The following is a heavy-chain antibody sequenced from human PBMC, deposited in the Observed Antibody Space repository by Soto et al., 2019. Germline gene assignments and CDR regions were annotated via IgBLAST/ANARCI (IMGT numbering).Heavy chain of an antibody. V-gene: IGHV1-18*01. CDR1: GYTFTSYG. J-gene: IGHJ4*02. CDR3: AGSKRDCGGDCLFDY. D-gene: IGHD2-21*02. Sequence: QVQLVQSRAEVKKPGASVKVSCKASGYTFTSYGISWVRQAPGQGLAWMGWISAYNGNTNYAQKLQGRVTMTTDTSTSTAYMELRSLRSDDTAVYYCAGSKRDCGGDCLFDYWGQGTLVTVSS. CDR2: ISAYNGNT.